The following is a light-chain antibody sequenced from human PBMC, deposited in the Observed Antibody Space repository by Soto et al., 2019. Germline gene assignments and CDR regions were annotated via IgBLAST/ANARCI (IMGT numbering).Light chain of an antibody. Sequence: QSVLTQSPSASASLGASVKLTCTLSSGHSNYAIAWHQQQPEKGPRYLMKVYNDGSHSKGDGIPDRFSGSSSGAERYLAISSLQSEDEADYYCQTWATNPVIFGGGTQLTVL. CDR3: QTWATNPVI. CDR1: SGHSNYA. CDR2: VYNDGSH. J-gene: IGLJ2*01. V-gene: IGLV4-69*01.